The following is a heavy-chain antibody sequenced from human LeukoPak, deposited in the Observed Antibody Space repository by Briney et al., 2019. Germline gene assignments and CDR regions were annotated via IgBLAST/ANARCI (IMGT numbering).Heavy chain of an antibody. CDR1: GFTFSSYA. CDR2: ISGSGGST. D-gene: IGHD6-19*01. V-gene: IGHV3-23*01. CDR3: AKAKTSGWLYWYFDL. Sequence: PGGSLRLSCAASGFTFSSYAMSWVRQAPGKGLEWVSAISGSGGSTYYADSVKGRFTISRDNSKNTLYLQMNSLRAEDTAVYYCAKAKTSGWLYWYFDLWGRGTLVTVSS. J-gene: IGHJ2*01.